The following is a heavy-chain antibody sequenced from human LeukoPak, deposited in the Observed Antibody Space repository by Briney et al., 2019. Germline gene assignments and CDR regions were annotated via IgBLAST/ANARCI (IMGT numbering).Heavy chain of an antibody. Sequence: GGSLRLSCAASGLTISSNYMNWVRQAPGKGLEWVANIKPDGSEKYYVDSVKGRFTISRDNAKNSLYVQMNSLRAEDTAVYYCARDRYCSGGGCPLDYWGQGTLVTVSS. D-gene: IGHD2-15*01. CDR2: IKPDGSEK. CDR3: ARDRYCSGGGCPLDY. J-gene: IGHJ4*02. CDR1: GLTISSNY. V-gene: IGHV3-7*01.